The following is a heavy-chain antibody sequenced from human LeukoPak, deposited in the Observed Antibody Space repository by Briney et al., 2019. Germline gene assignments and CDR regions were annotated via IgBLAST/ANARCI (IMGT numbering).Heavy chain of an antibody. CDR2: LNNDGSST. Sequence: PGGSLRLSCAASGFTLSNYWMHWVRQAPGKGLVWVSRLNNDGSSTTYADSVKGRFTISRDNAKNTLYLQMNSLRAEDTAVYYCVRSSGYGDYWGQGTLVTVSS. CDR1: GFTLSNYW. J-gene: IGHJ4*02. CDR3: VRSSGYGDY. V-gene: IGHV3-74*01. D-gene: IGHD3-22*01.